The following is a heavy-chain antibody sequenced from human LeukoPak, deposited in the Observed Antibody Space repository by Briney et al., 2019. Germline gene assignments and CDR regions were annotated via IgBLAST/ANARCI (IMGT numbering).Heavy chain of an antibody. Sequence: PGRSLRLSCAASGFTFSSYAMHWVRQAPGKGLEWVAVISYDGSNKYYADSVKGRFTIPRDNSKNTLYLQRNSLRAEDTAVYYCARGGYYDSPIPDYWGQGTLVTVSS. CDR1: GFTFSSYA. CDR2: ISYDGSNK. CDR3: ARGGYYDSPIPDY. V-gene: IGHV3-30-3*01. J-gene: IGHJ4*02. D-gene: IGHD3-22*01.